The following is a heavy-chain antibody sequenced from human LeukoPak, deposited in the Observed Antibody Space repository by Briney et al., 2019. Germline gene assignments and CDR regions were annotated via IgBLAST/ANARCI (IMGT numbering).Heavy chain of an antibody. J-gene: IGHJ4*02. Sequence: ASVKVSCKASGYSFPGNFIHWVRQAPGQGLEWVGGINPKNGDTNYAQKFQGRVTMTTDTSIATGYMELSSLRSDDTAVYYCARGHCSSAGCQDYFDNWGQGTLVTVSS. CDR2: INPKNGDT. CDR3: ARGHCSSAGCQDYFDN. V-gene: IGHV1-2*02. CDR1: GYSFPGNF. D-gene: IGHD2-2*01.